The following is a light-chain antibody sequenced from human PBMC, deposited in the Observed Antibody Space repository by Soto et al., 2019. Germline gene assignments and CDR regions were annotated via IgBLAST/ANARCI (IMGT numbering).Light chain of an antibody. CDR3: VSFTSSTTYV. CDR2: DVS. CDR1: SSDVGDYNS. Sequence: QSVLTQPRSVSGSPGQSVTVSCIGTSSDVGDYNSVSWYQQHPGKAPKLMIYDVSKRPSGVPDRFSGSKSGNTASLTISRLQTEDEADYYCVSFTSSTTYVFGSGTKVTAL. J-gene: IGLJ1*01. V-gene: IGLV2-11*01.